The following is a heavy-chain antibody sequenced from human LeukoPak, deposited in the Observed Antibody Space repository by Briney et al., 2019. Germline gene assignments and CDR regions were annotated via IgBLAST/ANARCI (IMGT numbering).Heavy chain of an antibody. J-gene: IGHJ6*02. CDR3: AGMVRGVTYYYYGMDV. CDR1: GGSISSGDYY. V-gene: IGHV4-30-4*01. Sequence: PSETLSLTCSVSGGSISSGDYYWSWIRQPPGKGLEWIGYIFYSGSTYYNPSLKSRVAISVDTSRNQFSLKLSSVTAADTAVYYCAGMVRGVTYYYYGMDVWGQGTTVTVSS. D-gene: IGHD3-10*01. CDR2: IFYSGST.